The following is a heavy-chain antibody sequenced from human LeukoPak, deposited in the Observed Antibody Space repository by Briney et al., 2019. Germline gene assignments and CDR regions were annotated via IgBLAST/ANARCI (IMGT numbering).Heavy chain of an antibody. Sequence: GSXRLSCAASGFTFSDYYMSWIRQAPGKGLEWISYIGGSGSTKYYADSVKGRFTISRDNAKNSLYLQMNSLRTEDTAVYYCARDHPNYYDSSGREGGQGTLVTVSS. CDR3: ARDHPNYYDSSGRE. CDR2: IGGSGSTK. V-gene: IGHV3-11*04. D-gene: IGHD3-22*01. CDR1: GFTFSDYY. J-gene: IGHJ4*02.